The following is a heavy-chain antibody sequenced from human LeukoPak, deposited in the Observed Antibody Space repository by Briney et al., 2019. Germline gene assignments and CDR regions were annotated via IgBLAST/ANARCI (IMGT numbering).Heavy chain of an antibody. CDR2: ISAYNGDI. CDR3: ARESGSDAFDI. CDR1: GYTFTKYG. Sequence: ASVKVSCKASGYTFTKYGVSWVRQAPGQGLEWMGWISAYNGDIKYAQRGKGRVTMTTDTSTSTVYMELRSLRSDDTAVYYCARESGSDAFDIWGQGTWSPCLQ. J-gene: IGHJ3*02. V-gene: IGHV1-18*01.